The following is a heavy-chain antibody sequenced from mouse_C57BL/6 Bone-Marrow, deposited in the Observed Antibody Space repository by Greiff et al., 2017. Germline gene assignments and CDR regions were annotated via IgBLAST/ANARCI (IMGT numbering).Heavy chain of an antibody. CDR1: GYSFTDYN. V-gene: IGHV1-39*01. CDR2: INPNHGTT. J-gene: IGHJ2*01. Sequence: EVKLQQSGPELVKPGASVKISCKASGYSFTDYNMNWVKQSNGKSLEWIGVINPNHGTTSYNQKFKGKATLTVDQSSSTAYMQLNSLTSEDSAVYYCAIDCYGSSRYCFDYWGQGTTLTVSS. D-gene: IGHD1-1*01. CDR3: AIDCYGSSRYCFDY.